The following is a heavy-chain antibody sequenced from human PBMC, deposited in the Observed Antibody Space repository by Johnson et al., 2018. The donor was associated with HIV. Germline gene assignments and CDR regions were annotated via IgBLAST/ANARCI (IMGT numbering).Heavy chain of an antibody. V-gene: IGHV3-33*08. CDR3: ARVGIVSTILGAFDI. Sequence: VQLVESGGGVVQPGRSLRLSCAASGFTFSSYGMHWVRQAPGKGLEWVAVIWYDGSNKYYADSVKGRFTISRDNYKNTLYLQMNSLRAEDTAVYYCARVGIVSTILGAFDIWGQGTMVTVSS. J-gene: IGHJ3*02. CDR2: IWYDGSNK. D-gene: IGHD5/OR15-5a*01. CDR1: GFTFSSYG.